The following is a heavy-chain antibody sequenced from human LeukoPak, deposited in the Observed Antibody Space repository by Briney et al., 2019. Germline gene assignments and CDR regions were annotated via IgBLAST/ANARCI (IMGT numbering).Heavy chain of an antibody. D-gene: IGHD6-13*01. CDR3: ARVAAAGRIDY. CDR1: GFTFHDFT. Sequence: GGSLRLSCAASGFTFHDFTMHWVRQAPGKGLEWVAVIWYDGSKKFYADSVNGRFTISRDNAKNSLYLQMNSLRAEDPAVYYCARVAAAGRIDYWGQGTLVTVSS. CDR2: IWYDGSKK. J-gene: IGHJ4*02. V-gene: IGHV3-33*08.